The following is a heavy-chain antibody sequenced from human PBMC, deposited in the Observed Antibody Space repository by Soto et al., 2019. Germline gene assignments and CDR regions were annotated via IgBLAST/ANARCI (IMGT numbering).Heavy chain of an antibody. CDR2: ISYDGSNK. J-gene: IGHJ4*02. Sequence: QVQLVESGGGVVQPGRSLRLSCAASGFTFSSYGMHWVRQAPGKGLEWVAVISYDGSNKYYADSVKGRFTISRDNSKNTLYLQMNSRRVEDTDGHYCAKGRPYYDILTGYPRHDRGFLLHYFDYWGQGTLVTVSS. D-gene: IGHD3-9*01. CDR1: GFTFSSYG. CDR3: AKGRPYYDILTGYPRHDRGFLLHYFDY. V-gene: IGHV3-30*18.